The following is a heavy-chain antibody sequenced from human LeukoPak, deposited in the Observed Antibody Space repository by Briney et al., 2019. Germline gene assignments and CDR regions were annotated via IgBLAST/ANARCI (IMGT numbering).Heavy chain of an antibody. V-gene: IGHV3-74*01. CDR3: VREDIVVVTTLDH. CDR1: GFSFSRFW. D-gene: IGHD2-21*02. J-gene: IGHJ4*02. CDR2: ITSDGRNI. Sequence: GGSLRLSCAASGFSFSRFWMHWVRQVPGKGLVWISRITSDGRNIDYADSMKGRFTISRDDAENTLYLQMNSLRPGDTAVYFCVREDIVVVTTLDHWGQGSLVIVSS.